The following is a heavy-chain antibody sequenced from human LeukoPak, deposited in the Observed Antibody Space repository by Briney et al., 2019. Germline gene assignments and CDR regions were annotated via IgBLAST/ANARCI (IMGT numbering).Heavy chain of an antibody. CDR2: ITPNADRI. V-gene: IGHV3-23*01. D-gene: IGHD3-22*01. CDR1: GFTFGSYG. Sequence: TGGSLRLSCAASGFTFGSYGMSWVRQAPGKGLEWVSFITPNADRISYADSVEGRFTISRDNPRNTLYMQMNSLRDEDTALYYCAIMHGYYDGSGYWVQWGQGTLVTVSS. CDR3: AIMHGYYDGSGYWVQ. J-gene: IGHJ1*01.